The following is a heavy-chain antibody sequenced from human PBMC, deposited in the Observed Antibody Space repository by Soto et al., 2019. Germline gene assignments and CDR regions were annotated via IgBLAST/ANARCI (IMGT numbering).Heavy chain of an antibody. V-gene: IGHV3-15*07. CDR1: GFTFSNAW. Sequence: EVQLVESGGGLAKPGGSLRLSCAASGFTFSNAWMNWVRQGPGKGLEWVGRIKSKSDGGTTDYAAPVKGRFTISRDDSRITLYLQMSSLITEDTALYYCVTSTKDLTDHYYLHGMDVWGQGPTVTVSS. D-gene: IGHD3-10*01. CDR2: IKSKSDGGTT. J-gene: IGHJ6*01. CDR3: VTSTKDLTDHYYLHGMDV.